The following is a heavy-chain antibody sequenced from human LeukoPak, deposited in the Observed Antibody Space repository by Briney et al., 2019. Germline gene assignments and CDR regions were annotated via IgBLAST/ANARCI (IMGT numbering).Heavy chain of an antibody. CDR3: TRVYCSGSSCYNADY. J-gene: IGHJ4*02. CDR2: INLNGGST. CDR1: GYTFTSYY. Sequence: ASVKVSCKTSGYTFTSYYMHWVRQAPGQGLEWMGIINLNGGSTKYAQKFQGRVTMTRDTSTSTVYIEFSSLRSEDTAVYYCTRVYCSGSSCYNADYWGQGTLVTVSS. D-gene: IGHD2-2*02. V-gene: IGHV1-46*03.